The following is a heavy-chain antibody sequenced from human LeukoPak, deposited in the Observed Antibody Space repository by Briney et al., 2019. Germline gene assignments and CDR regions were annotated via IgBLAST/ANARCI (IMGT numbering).Heavy chain of an antibody. CDR2: IYYSGST. CDR3: ARVRGGYVPYYYYYGMDV. J-gene: IGHJ6*02. D-gene: IGHD5-12*01. V-gene: IGHV4-61*01. CDR1: GDSVSSSNYY. Sequence: SETLSLTCAVSGDSVSSSNYYWSWIRQPPGKGLEWIGYIYYSGSTNYNPSLKSRVTISVDTSKNQFSLKLSSVTAADTAVYYCARVRGGYVPYYYYYGMDVWGQGTTVTVSS.